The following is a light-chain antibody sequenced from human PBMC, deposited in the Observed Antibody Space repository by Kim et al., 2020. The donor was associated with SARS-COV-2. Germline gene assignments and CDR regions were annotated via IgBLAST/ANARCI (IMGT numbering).Light chain of an antibody. V-gene: IGLV4-69*01. CDR2: VNSDGSH. J-gene: IGLJ3*02. CDR3: QTWDTDIRV. Sequence: QPVLTQSPSASASLGASVNFTCTLSSGHSTYAIAWHQQQPGKGPRFLMKVNSDGSHNKGAGIPDRFSGSSSGAERYLTISSLQSEDEADYYCQTWDTDIRVFGGGTKVTVL. CDR1: SGHSTYA.